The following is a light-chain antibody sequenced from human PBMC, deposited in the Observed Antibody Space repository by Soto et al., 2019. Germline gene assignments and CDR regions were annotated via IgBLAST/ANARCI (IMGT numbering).Light chain of an antibody. V-gene: IGLV2-14*03. CDR3: SSYTSSSSLV. CDR1: SSDVGGYSY. Sequence: QSALTQPASVSGSPGQSITISCTGTSSDVGGYSYVSWYQQHPGKAPKLIIYDVSNRPSGVSNRFSCSKSGNTASLTISGLQAEDEAGYYCSSYTSSSSLVFGGGTKVTVL. CDR2: DVS. J-gene: IGLJ2*01.